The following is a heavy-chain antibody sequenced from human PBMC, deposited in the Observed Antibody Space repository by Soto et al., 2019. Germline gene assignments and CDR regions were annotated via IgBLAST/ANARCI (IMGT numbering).Heavy chain of an antibody. CDR3: AKFRGMTTVSASDY. V-gene: IGHV3-23*04. D-gene: IGHD4-17*01. Sequence: VQLVESGGGVVQPGRSLRLSCAASGFTFSSYAMSWVRQAPGKGLEWVSAISGSGGSTYYADSVKGRFTISRDNSKNTLYLQMNSLRAEDTAVYYCAKFRGMTTVSASDYWGQGTLVTVSS. CDR1: GFTFSSYA. J-gene: IGHJ4*02. CDR2: ISGSGGST.